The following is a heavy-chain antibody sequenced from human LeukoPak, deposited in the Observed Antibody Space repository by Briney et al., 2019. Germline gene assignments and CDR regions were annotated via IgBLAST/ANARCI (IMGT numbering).Heavy chain of an antibody. V-gene: IGHV3-7*04. Sequence: PGGSLRLSCAASGFTFSSYWMSWVRQAPGKGLEWVANIKQDGSEKYYVDSVKGRFTISRDNAKNSLYLQMNSLRAEDTAVYYCARIYGAAAWGLGAFDIWGQGAMVTVSS. J-gene: IGHJ3*02. CDR3: ARIYGAAAWGLGAFDI. CDR2: IKQDGSEK. CDR1: GFTFSSYW. D-gene: IGHD6-13*01.